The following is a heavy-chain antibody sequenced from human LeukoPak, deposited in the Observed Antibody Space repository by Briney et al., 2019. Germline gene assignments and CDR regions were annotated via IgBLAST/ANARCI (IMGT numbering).Heavy chain of an antibody. J-gene: IGHJ4*02. CDR1: GGSFSGYY. CDR2: INHSGST. Sequence: SETLSLTCAVSGGSFSGYYWSWIRQPPGKGLEWIGEINHSGSTNYHPSLKSRVTISVDASKNQFSLKLSSVTAADTAVYYCARGRGSGWDYWGQGTLVTVSS. D-gene: IGHD6-19*01. CDR3: ARGRGSGWDY. V-gene: IGHV4-34*01.